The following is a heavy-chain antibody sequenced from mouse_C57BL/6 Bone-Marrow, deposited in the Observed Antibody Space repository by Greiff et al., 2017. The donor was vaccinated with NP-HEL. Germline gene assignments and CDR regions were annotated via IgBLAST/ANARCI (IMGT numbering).Heavy chain of an antibody. D-gene: IGHD1-1*01. CDR1: GFNIKDAY. V-gene: IGHV14-4*01. CDR3: TTCTTVVENYFDD. CDR2: VDPENGDA. Sequence: VQLQQSGAELVRPGASVKLSCTASGFNIKDAYMHWVKQRPEQGLEWIGWVDPENGDAEYASTFQGKATITADTSSNTAYLQLSSLTSEDTAVYYCTTCTTVVENYFDDWGKGTTLTVSS. J-gene: IGHJ2*01.